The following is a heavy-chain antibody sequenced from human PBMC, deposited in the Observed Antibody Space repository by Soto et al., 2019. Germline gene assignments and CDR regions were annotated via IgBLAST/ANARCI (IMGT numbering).Heavy chain of an antibody. Sequence: PSETLSLTCAVYVGAFSGYSWTCIRQPPGEGPDWIGEIDHGGSATYNPFLKSRVTISVDTSKNQFSLKLSSVTAADTAVYYCARGPSATVRGVGTAWGQGTRVTVS. J-gene: IGHJ5*02. V-gene: IGHV4-34*01. CDR2: IDHGGSA. CDR3: ARGPSATVRGVGTA. D-gene: IGHD3-10*01. CDR1: VGAFSGYS.